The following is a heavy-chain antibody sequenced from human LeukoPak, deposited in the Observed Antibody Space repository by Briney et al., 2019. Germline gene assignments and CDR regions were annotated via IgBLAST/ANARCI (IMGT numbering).Heavy chain of an antibody. CDR3: ARDRGLLWFGGGGAFDI. V-gene: IGHV4-4*07. CDR1: GGXISSYY. J-gene: IGHJ3*02. Sequence: SETLSLTCTVSGGXISSYYWSWIRQPAGKGLEWIGRIYTSGSTNYNPSLKSRVTMSVDTSKNQFSLKLSSVTAADTAVYYCARDRGLLWFGGGGAFDIWGQGTMVTVSS. CDR2: IYTSGST. D-gene: IGHD3-10*01.